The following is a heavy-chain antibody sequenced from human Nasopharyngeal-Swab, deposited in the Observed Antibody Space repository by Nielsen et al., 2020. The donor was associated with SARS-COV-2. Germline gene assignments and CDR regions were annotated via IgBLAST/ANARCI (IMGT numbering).Heavy chain of an antibody. CDR1: GFTFSSYA. CDR3: ARGLLWFGGNFNFDY. CDR2: ISYDGGNK. D-gene: IGHD3-10*01. V-gene: IGHV3-30*04. Sequence: GGSLRLSCAASGFTFSSYAMHWVRQAPGKGLEWVAVISYDGGNKYYADSVKGRFTISRDNSKNTLYLQMNSLRAEDTAVYYCARGLLWFGGNFNFDYWGQGTLVTVSS. J-gene: IGHJ4*02.